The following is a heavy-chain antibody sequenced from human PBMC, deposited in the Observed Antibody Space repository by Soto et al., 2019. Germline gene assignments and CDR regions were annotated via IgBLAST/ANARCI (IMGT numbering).Heavy chain of an antibody. Sequence: GGSLRLSCAASGFTFRSYGIHWVRQAPGKGLEWVAVISYDGSNKYYADSVKGRFTISRDNSKNTVYLQMNSLRAEDTAVYYCAKDRGLRFIHYYGLDVWGQGTTVTVSS. D-gene: IGHD3-3*01. J-gene: IGHJ6*02. CDR3: AKDRGLRFIHYYGLDV. CDR2: ISYDGSNK. CDR1: GFTFRSYG. V-gene: IGHV3-30*18.